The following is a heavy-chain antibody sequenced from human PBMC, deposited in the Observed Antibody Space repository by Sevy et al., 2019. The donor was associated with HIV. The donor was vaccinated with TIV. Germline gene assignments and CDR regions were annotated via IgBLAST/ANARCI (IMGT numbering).Heavy chain of an antibody. V-gene: IGHV3-66*01. CDR1: GFPVSSNY. D-gene: IGHD5-18*01. Sequence: LSLTCAASGFPVSSNYMSWVRQAPGKGLEWVSVMYSDRTTYHADSVKGRFTISRDNSKNTLYLQMNSLRVEDTAVYYCARGKSGYGHGSDYWGQGTLVTVSS. CDR2: MYSDRTT. J-gene: IGHJ4*02. CDR3: ARGKSGYGHGSDY.